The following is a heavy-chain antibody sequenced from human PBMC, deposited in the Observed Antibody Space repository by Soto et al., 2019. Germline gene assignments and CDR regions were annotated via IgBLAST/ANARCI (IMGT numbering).Heavy chain of an antibody. CDR2: ISGSGGST. CDR1: GFTFADYA. J-gene: IGHJ5*02. V-gene: IGHV3-23*01. D-gene: IGHD2-15*01. Sequence: EVQLLESGGGLVQPGGSLRLSCAASGFTFADYAMTWVRQAPGKGLEWVSAISGSGGSTYYADSVKGRFTISRDNSKNTLYLQMNSLRAEDTAVYYCAKGSPVVAAVDWFDPWGQGTLVTLSS. CDR3: AKGSPVVAAVDWFDP.